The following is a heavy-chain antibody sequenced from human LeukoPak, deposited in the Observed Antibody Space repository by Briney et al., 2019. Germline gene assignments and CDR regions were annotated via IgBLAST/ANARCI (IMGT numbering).Heavy chain of an antibody. CDR2: IKQDGSEK. Sequence: GGSLRLSCSTSGFTFSDYSMSWIRQAPGKGLEWVANIKQDGSEKYYVDSVKGRFTISRDNAKNSLYLQMNSLRAEDTAVYYCARVIAPIHYYYYMDVWGKGTTVTVSS. V-gene: IGHV3-7*04. D-gene: IGHD2/OR15-2a*01. CDR3: ARVIAPIHYYYYMDV. J-gene: IGHJ6*03. CDR1: GFTFSDYS.